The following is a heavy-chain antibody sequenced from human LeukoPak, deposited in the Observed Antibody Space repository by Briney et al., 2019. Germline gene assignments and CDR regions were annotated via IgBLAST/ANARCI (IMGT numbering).Heavy chain of an antibody. CDR3: ARVGAVAGIDY. Sequence: SETLSLTCTVSGGFISGYYWTWIRQPPGKGLEWIGYIYYSGITNYNPSLKSRVTISVDTSKNQFSLKLSSVTAADTAVYYCARVGAVAGIDYWGQGTLVTVSS. CDR2: IYYSGIT. D-gene: IGHD6-19*01. CDR1: GGFISGYY. J-gene: IGHJ4*02. V-gene: IGHV4-59*01.